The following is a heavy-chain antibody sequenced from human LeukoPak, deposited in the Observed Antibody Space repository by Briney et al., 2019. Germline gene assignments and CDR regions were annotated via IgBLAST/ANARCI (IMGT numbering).Heavy chain of an antibody. CDR3: AKDFSSGYYYFGY. CDR1: GFTFDDYA. D-gene: IGHD3-22*01. Sequence: GGSLRLSCAASGFTFDDYAIHWVRQAPGKGLEWVSGINWNSGSKHYADSVKGRFTISRDNAKNSLFLQMNSLRPEDTALYYCAKDFSSGYYYFGYWGQGTLVTVSS. V-gene: IGHV3-9*01. J-gene: IGHJ4*02. CDR2: INWNSGSK.